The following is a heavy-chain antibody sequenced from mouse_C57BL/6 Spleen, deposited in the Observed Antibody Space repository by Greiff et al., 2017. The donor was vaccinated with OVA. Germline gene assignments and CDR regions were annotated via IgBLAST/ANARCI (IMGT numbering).Heavy chain of an antibody. D-gene: IGHD2-3*01. CDR2: ISYDGSN. J-gene: IGHJ4*01. Sequence: EVKLMESGPGLVKPSQSLSLTCSVTGYSITSGYYWNWIRQFPGNKPEWMGYISYDGSNNYNPSLKNRISITRDTSKNQFFLKLNSVTTEDTATYYCAREDGYSLAMDYWGQGTSVTVSS. CDR1: GYSITSGYY. CDR3: AREDGYSLAMDY. V-gene: IGHV3-6*01.